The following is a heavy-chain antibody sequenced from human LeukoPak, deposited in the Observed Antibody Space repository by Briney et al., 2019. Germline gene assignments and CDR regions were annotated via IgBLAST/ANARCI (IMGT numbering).Heavy chain of an antibody. CDR3: ARSRSSWYDAFDI. CDR1: GGSISSYY. V-gene: IGHV4-59*12. CDR2: IYYSGST. J-gene: IGHJ3*02. D-gene: IGHD6-13*01. Sequence: PSEPLSLTCTVSGGSISSYYWSWIRQPPGKGLEWIGYIYYSGSTNYNPSLKSRVTISVDRSKNEFSLRLTSVTAADTAVYYCARSRSSWYDAFDIRGQGTMVTVSS.